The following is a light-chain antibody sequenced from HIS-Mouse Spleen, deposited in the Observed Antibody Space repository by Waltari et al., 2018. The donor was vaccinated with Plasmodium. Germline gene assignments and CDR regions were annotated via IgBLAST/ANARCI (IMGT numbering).Light chain of an antibody. J-gene: IGKJ2*01. Sequence: IVLTQSPGTLSLSPGERATLSCRASQSVSSSYLAWYQQKPGQAPRLLIYGASSRATGIPDRFSGSGDGTDVTLTISRLEPEDYAVYYCQQYGSSPYTFGQGTKLEIK. CDR2: GAS. CDR1: QSVSSSY. V-gene: IGKV3-20*01. CDR3: QQYGSSPYT.